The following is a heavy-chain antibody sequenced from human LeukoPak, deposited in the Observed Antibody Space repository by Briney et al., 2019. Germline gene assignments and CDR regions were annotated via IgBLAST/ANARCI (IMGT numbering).Heavy chain of an antibody. Sequence: PGGSLRLSCEVSGLTFSSYWMSWVRQPPEKGLEWVANIRPDGTEKYYVDSVKGRFTISRDNAKNSLYLQMNSLTVEDTAVYYCARVESSGPYISSWRYWGQGTLVTVSP. V-gene: IGHV3-7*01. CDR2: IRPDGTEK. CDR1: GLTFSSYW. D-gene: IGHD6-13*01. CDR3: ARVESSGPYISSWRY. J-gene: IGHJ4*02.